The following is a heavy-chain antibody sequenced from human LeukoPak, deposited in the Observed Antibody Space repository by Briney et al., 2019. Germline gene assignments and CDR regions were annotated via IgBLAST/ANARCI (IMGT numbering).Heavy chain of an antibody. CDR3: ARGASLFGARAYNWFDP. D-gene: IGHD3-16*01. CDR1: GDSVSSNSAA. V-gene: IGHV6-1*01. CDR2: TYYRSKWYN. Sequence: SQTLSLTCAISGDSVSSNSAAWNWIRQSPSRGLEWLGRTYYRSKWYNDYAVSVKSRITINPDTSKNQLSLQLNSVTPEDTAVYYCARGASLFGARAYNWFDPWGQGTLVTVSS. J-gene: IGHJ5*02.